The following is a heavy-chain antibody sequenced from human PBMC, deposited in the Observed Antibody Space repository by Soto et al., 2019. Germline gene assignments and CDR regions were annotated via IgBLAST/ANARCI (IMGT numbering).Heavy chain of an antibody. J-gene: IGHJ4*02. CDR2: IDPSDSYT. V-gene: IGHV5-10-1*01. CDR1: GYSFTSYW. D-gene: IGHD2-21*02. CDR3: ATGFMEYCGGDCYVDY. Sequence: PGESLKISCKGSGYSFTSYWISWVRQMPGKGLEWMGRIDPSDSYTNYSPSFQGHVTISADKSISTAYLQWSSLKASDTAMYYCATGFMEYCGGDCYVDYWGQGTLVTVSS.